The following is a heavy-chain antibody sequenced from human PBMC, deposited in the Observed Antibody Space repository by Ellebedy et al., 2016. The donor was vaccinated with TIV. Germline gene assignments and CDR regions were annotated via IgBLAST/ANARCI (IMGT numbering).Heavy chain of an antibody. D-gene: IGHD1-1*01. J-gene: IGHJ5*02. CDR2: IPSDRGGI. CDR3: ARDLSGTFDP. CDR1: GFTFSKYG. V-gene: IGHV3-30*03. Sequence: GESLKISXVASGFTFSKYGFHWVRQAPGKGLEWVAIIPSDRGGIYYADSVKGRFTISRDNSKNTLYLEINSLRPEDTAMYYCARDLSGTFDPWGQGTLVTVSS.